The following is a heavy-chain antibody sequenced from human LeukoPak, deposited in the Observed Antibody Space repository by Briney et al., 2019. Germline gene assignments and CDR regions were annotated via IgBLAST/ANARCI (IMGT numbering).Heavy chain of an antibody. CDR3: ARVWFGESYYFDY. V-gene: IGHV3-74*01. Sequence: GGSLRLSCAASGFTFNSYWMHWVRQAPGKGLVWVSRINSDGSSTSYADSVKGRFTISRDNAKNTLYLQMNSLRAEDTAVYYCARVWFGESYYFDYWGQGTLVTVSS. J-gene: IGHJ4*02. CDR2: INSDGSST. CDR1: GFTFNSYW. D-gene: IGHD3-10*01.